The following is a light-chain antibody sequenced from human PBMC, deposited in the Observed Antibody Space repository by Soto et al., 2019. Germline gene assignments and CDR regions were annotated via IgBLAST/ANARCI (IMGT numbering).Light chain of an antibody. Sequence: DIQMTQSPSTLSASVGDRVIITCRASQTISTWVAWYQHKTEKAPTLLIYDASSLESGVPSRFSGGGSGTEFTLTISSLQPDDFATYYCHQYHTYSTFGQGTKVEIK. V-gene: IGKV1-5*01. CDR1: QTISTW. J-gene: IGKJ1*01. CDR2: DAS. CDR3: HQYHTYST.